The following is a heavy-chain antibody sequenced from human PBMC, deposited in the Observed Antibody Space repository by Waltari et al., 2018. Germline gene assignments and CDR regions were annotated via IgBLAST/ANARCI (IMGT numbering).Heavy chain of an antibody. D-gene: IGHD3-10*01. CDR2: ISHDGSKA. J-gene: IGHJ4*02. CDR3: ASPMFQGSNLDQ. V-gene: IGHV3-30-3*01. CDR1: GFPLSFYM. Sequence: QEELVESGGCLVQPGRSLRLSCSASGFPLSFYMIYWVRQAPGKGLEWVAMISHDGSKANYADSVRGRFTVSRDNSGDTLYLQMNSLRAEDTALYYCASPMFQGSNLDQWGQGTLVTVSS.